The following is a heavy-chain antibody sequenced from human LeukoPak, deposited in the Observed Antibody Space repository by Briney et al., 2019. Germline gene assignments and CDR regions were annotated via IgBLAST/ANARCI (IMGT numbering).Heavy chain of an antibody. D-gene: IGHD3-10*01. J-gene: IGHJ5*02. CDR1: GGSISSYY. V-gene: IGHV4-59*01. CDR2: IYYSGST. CDR3: AREGMVRGPTLWHWFDP. Sequence: SETLSLTCTVSGGSISSYYWSWIRQPPGKGLEWIGYIYYSGSTNYNPSLKSRVTISVDTSKNQFSLKLSSVTAADTAVYYCAREGMVRGPTLWHWFDPWGQGTLVTVSS.